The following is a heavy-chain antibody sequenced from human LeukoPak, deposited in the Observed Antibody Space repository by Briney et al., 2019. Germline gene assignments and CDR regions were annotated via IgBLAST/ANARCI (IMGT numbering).Heavy chain of an antibody. CDR2: INHSGST. Sequence: SETLSLTCAVYGGSFSGYYWSWIRQPPGKGLEWIGEINHSGSTNYNPSFKSRVTISVDTSKNQFSLKLSSVTAADTAVYYCARMRWESHYYGMDVWGQGTTVTVSS. V-gene: IGHV4-34*01. J-gene: IGHJ6*02. CDR3: ARMRWESHYYGMDV. CDR1: GGSFSGYY. D-gene: IGHD1-26*01.